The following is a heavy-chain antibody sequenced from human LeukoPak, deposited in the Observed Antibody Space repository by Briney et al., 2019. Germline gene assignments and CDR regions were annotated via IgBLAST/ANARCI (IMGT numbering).Heavy chain of an antibody. CDR3: ARTLSCSGGSCYQGYYYGMDV. D-gene: IGHD2-15*01. V-gene: IGHV3-13*01. CDR2: IGTAGDT. J-gene: IGHJ6*02. Sequence: PGGSLRLSCAASGFTFSSYDMHWVRQATGKGLEWVSAIGTAGDTYYPGSVKGRFTISRENAKNSLYLQMNSLRAGDTAVYYCARTLSCSGGSCYQGYYYGMDVWGQGTTVTVSS. CDR1: GFTFSSYD.